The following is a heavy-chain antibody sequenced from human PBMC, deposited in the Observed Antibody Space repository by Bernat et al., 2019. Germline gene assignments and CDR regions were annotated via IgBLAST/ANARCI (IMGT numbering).Heavy chain of an antibody. D-gene: IGHD5-12*01. Sequence: EVQLVESGGGLVKPGGSLRLSCAASGFTFISYSMNWVRQAPGKGLEWVSSISSSSSYIYYADSVKGRFTISRDNAKNSLFLQMNSLRAEDTAVYYCARDLEYSGYDFDYWGQGTLVTVSS. CDR3: ARDLEYSGYDFDY. CDR1: GFTFISYS. J-gene: IGHJ4*02. CDR2: ISSSSSYI. V-gene: IGHV3-21*01.